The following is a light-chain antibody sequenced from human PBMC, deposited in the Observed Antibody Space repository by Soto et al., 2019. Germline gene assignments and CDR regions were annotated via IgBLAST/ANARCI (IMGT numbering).Light chain of an antibody. CDR1: SSDVGGYNY. CDR2: EVN. V-gene: IGLV2-8*01. J-gene: IGLJ1*01. Sequence: QSVLTQPPSASGSPGQSVTISCTGTSSDVGGYNYVSWYQQHPGKVPTLVVYEVNKRPSGVPDRFSGSKSGNTASLTVSGLQAEDEADYYCTSYAGGNNVFGTGTKLTVL. CDR3: TSYAGGNNV.